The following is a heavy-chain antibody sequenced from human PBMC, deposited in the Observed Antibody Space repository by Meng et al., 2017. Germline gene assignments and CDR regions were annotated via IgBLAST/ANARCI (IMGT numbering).Heavy chain of an antibody. J-gene: IGHJ4*02. V-gene: IGHV1-69*06. CDR2: IIPIFGTA. CDR1: GGPLSSYA. D-gene: IGHD4-23*01. Sequence: QGAVGRSWAEVKKPGSSVKVSCKASGGPLSSYAISWVRQAPGQGLEWMGGIIPIFGTANYAQKFQGRVTITADKSTSTAYMELSSLRSEDTAVYYCARGVGYGGNSLYFDYWGQGTLVTVSS. CDR3: ARGVGYGGNSLYFDY.